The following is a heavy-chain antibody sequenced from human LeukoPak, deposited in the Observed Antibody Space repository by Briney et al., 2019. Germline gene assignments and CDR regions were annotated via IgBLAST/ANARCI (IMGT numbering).Heavy chain of an antibody. CDR2: IYYSGST. V-gene: IGHV4-59*01. J-gene: IGHJ6*03. CDR1: GGSISSYY. Sequence: SETLSLTCTVSGGSISSYYWSWIRQPPGKGLEWIGYIYYSGSTNYNPSLKSRVTIPVDTSKNQFSLKLSSVTAADTAVYYCAASYYYYYYMDVWGKGTTVTVSS. CDR3: AASYYYYYYMDV.